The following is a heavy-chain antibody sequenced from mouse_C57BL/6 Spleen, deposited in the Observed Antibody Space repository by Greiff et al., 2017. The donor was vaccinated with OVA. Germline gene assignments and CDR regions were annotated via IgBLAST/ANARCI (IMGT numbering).Heavy chain of an antibody. D-gene: IGHD2-1*01. CDR1: GYTFTSYW. CDR3: ARDGNYDYYAMDY. V-gene: IGHV1-53*01. CDR2: INPSNGGT. J-gene: IGHJ4*01. Sequence: QVQLQQPGTELVKPGASVKLSCKASGYTFTSYWMHWVKQRPGQGLEWIGNINPSNGGTNYNEKLKSKATLTVDKSSSTAYMQLSSLTSEDSAVYYGARDGNYDYYAMDYWGQGTSVTVSS.